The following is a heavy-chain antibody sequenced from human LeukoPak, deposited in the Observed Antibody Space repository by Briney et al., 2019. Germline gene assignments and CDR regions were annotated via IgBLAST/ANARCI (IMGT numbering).Heavy chain of an antibody. CDR2: TSFDGSSN. J-gene: IGHJ6*02. V-gene: IGHV3-30-3*01. CDR3: ARDGSFDLDV. D-gene: IGHD2-15*01. CDR1: GFIFKSVA. Sequence: GGSLRLSCAASGFIFKSVAMHWVRQAPGKGLEWVAVTSFDGSSNYYADSVKGRFTVSRDNSRNTVFLQMNSLRPEDTAVYYCARDGSFDLDVWGQGTPVTVSS.